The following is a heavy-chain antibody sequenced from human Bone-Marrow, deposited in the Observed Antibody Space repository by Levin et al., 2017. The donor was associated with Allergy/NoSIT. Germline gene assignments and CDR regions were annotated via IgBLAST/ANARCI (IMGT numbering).Heavy chain of an antibody. CDR2: ISNDGTK. CDR3: AKEPFKYCGSDCYADD. D-gene: IGHD2-2*01. Sequence: PGGSLRLSCAASGFTFSNYGIHWVRQAPGKGLEWVALISNDGTKYYSESVKGRFTISRDNSNKTLYLHMNSLRTEDTALYYCAKEPFKYCGSDCYADDWGLGTRVTVSS. CDR1: GFTFSNYG. V-gene: IGHV3-30*18. J-gene: IGHJ4*02.